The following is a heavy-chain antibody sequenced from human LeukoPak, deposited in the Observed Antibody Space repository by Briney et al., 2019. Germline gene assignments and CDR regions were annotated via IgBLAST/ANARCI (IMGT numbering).Heavy chain of an antibody. V-gene: IGHV3-33*01. D-gene: IGHD3-16*02. J-gene: IGHJ4*02. Sequence: PVTSLRLSCAAPGFTFRNFGMHWVGQAPGKGLEWVAIIWYDGSKSYYADSVKDRFTFSRDNSKNTVYLQMNGLRADDTAVYFWVGDRGGYHYFDYWGQGNLVTVS. CDR2: IWYDGSKS. CDR1: GFTFRNFG. CDR3: VGDRGGYHYFDY.